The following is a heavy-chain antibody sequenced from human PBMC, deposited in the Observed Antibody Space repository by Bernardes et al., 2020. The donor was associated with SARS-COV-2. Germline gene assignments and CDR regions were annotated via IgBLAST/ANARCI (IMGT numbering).Heavy chain of an antibody. V-gene: IGHV1-24*01. J-gene: IGHJ4*02. CDR2: FDPEDGET. Sequence: ASVKVSCKVSGYTLTELSMHWVRQAPGKGLEWMGGFDPEDGETIYAQKFQGRVTMTEDTSTDTAYMELSSLRSEDTAVYYCATEVAYNWNYRLDYWGQGTLVTVSS. CDR1: GYTLTELS. CDR3: ATEVAYNWNYRLDY. D-gene: IGHD1-7*01.